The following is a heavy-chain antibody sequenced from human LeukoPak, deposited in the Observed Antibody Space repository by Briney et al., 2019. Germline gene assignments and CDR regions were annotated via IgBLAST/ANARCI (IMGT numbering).Heavy chain of an antibody. CDR2: ISSSSSYI. V-gene: IGHV3-21*01. D-gene: IGHD3-22*01. J-gene: IGHJ4*02. CDR1: GFTFSSYS. Sequence: GGSLRLSCAASGFTFSSYSMNWVRQAPGKGLEWVSSISSSSSYIYYADSVKGRFTISRDNAKNSLYLQMSSLRAEDTAVYYCARDPHYYYDSSGYSLHWGQGTLVTVSS. CDR3: ARDPHYYYDSSGYSLH.